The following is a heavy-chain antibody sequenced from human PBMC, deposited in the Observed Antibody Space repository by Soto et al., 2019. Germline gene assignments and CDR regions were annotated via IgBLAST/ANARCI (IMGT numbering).Heavy chain of an antibody. V-gene: IGHV4-4*02. Sequence: SETLSLTCAVSGGSIITNNWWSWVRQPPGKGLEWIGEIHPRGSTNYNPSLRSRVTMSLDKSKDQFSLRLNSVTAADTAVYYCARLGYCSAGTCYNFDHWGQGTLVTVS. J-gene: IGHJ4*02. D-gene: IGHD2-15*01. CDR1: GGSIITNNW. CDR2: IHPRGST. CDR3: ARLGYCSAGTCYNFDH.